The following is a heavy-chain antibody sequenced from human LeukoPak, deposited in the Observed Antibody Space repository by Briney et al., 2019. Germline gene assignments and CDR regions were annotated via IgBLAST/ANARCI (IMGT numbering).Heavy chain of an antibody. CDR3: ARDGPLTTDFDY. V-gene: IGHV1-2*02. Sequence: ASVKVSCKASGYTFTSYYMHWVRQAPGQGLEWMGSINPNSGGTNYAQKFQGRVTMTRDTSTSAAYMEMSSLRSDDTAVYYCARDGPLTTDFDYWGQGTLVTVSS. CDR2: INPNSGGT. J-gene: IGHJ4*02. CDR1: GYTFTSYY. D-gene: IGHD4-17*01.